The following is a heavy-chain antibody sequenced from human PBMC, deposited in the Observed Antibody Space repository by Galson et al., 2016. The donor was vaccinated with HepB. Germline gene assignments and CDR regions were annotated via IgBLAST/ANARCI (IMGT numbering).Heavy chain of an antibody. D-gene: IGHD3-16*02. CDR2: INAGNGNT. CDR3: ARDSKWLSNGMDV. CDR1: GYTFTTYA. V-gene: IGHV1-3*01. J-gene: IGHJ6*02. Sequence: SVKVSCKASGYTFTTYAVHWERQAPGQRLEWMGWINAGNGNTKYSQKFQGRVTIKRETSASTAYMELRSLRSEDTAVYYCARDSKWLSNGMDVWGQGTTVTVSS.